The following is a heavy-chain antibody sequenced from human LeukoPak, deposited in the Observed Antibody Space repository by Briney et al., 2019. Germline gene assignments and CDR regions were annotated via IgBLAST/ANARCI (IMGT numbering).Heavy chain of an antibody. V-gene: IGHV3-30*03. J-gene: IGHJ3*02. CDR2: ISYDGSNK. CDR1: GFTFSSYW. CDR3: ARGSAKNAFDI. Sequence: PGGSLRLSCAASGFTFSSYWMSWVRQAPGKGLEWVAVISYDGSNKYYADSVKGRFTISRDNSKNTLYLQMNSLRAEDTAVYYCARGSAKNAFDIWGQGTMVTVSS. D-gene: IGHD3-10*01.